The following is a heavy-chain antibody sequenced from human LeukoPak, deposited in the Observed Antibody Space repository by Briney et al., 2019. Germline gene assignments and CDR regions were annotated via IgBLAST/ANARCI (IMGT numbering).Heavy chain of an antibody. CDR1: GFTFSSYS. Sequence: GGSLRLSCAASGFTFSSYSMNWVRQAPGQGLEWVSSISSSSSYIYYADSVKGRFTISRDNAKNSLYLQINSLRAEDTAVYYCARAGYSSGWCFDYWGQGTLVTVSS. V-gene: IGHV3-21*01. CDR2: ISSSSSYI. CDR3: ARAGYSSGWCFDY. J-gene: IGHJ4*02. D-gene: IGHD6-19*01.